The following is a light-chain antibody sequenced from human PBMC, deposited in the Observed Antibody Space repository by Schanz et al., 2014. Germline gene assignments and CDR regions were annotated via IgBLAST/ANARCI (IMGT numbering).Light chain of an antibody. Sequence: EIVLTQSPGTLSLSRGERATLSCRASQSVSSYLAWYQQKPGQAPRLLIYGASTRATAFPARFSGSGSGTEFTLTISSLQSEDFAVYFCQQYNSWPTFGQGTKVDIK. CDR2: GAS. CDR1: QSVSSY. J-gene: IGKJ1*01. V-gene: IGKV3-15*01. CDR3: QQYNSWPT.